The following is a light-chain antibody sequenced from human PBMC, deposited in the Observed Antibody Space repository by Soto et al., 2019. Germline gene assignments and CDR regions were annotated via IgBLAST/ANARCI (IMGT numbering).Light chain of an antibody. Sequence: QSALTQPASVSGSPGQSITISCTGTSSDVGAYNYVSWYQHHPGKAPQLMIYDVTNRPSGVSDRFSGSKSGNTASLTISGLQAEDEADYYCASHPSSNTHVVFGGGTQLTVL. CDR2: DVT. CDR1: SSDVGAYNY. V-gene: IGLV2-14*03. J-gene: IGLJ2*01. CDR3: ASHPSSNTHVV.